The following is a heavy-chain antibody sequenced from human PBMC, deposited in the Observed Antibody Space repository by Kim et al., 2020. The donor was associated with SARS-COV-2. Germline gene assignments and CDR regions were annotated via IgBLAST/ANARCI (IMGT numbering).Heavy chain of an antibody. CDR1: GYTFTSYA. Sequence: ASVKVSCKASGYTFTSYAMHWVRQAPGQRLEWMGWINAGNGNTKYSQKFQGRVTITRDTSASTAYMELSSLISEDTAVYYCARVIAAAGSLFNWFDPWGQGTLVTVSS. V-gene: IGHV1-3*01. D-gene: IGHD6-13*01. CDR3: ARVIAAAGSLFNWFDP. J-gene: IGHJ5*02. CDR2: INAGNGNT.